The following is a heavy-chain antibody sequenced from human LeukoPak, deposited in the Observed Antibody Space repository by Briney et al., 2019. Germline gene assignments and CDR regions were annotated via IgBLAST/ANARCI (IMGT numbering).Heavy chain of an antibody. CDR3: ARASYSSGWYGTPNFDY. CDR2: ISSDGSDN. V-gene: IGHV3-30*04. J-gene: IGHJ4*02. D-gene: IGHD6-19*01. CDR1: GFTFSTYA. Sequence: GRSLRLSCAASGFTFSTYAMHWVRQAPGEGLEWVAVISSDGSDNYYADSAKGRFTISRDNSKNTLYLQMNSLRAEDTAVYYCARASYSSGWYGTPNFDYWGQGTLVTVSS.